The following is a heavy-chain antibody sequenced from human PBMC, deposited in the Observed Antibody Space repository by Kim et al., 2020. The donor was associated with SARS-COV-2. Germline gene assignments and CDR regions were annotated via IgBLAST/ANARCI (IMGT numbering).Heavy chain of an antibody. J-gene: IGHJ4*02. Sequence: GRFTTSRDNAKNSLYLQMNSLRAGDTAVYYCARKYYAILTGYFDYWGQGTLVTVSS. V-gene: IGHV3-11*03. CDR3: ARKYYAILTGYFDY. D-gene: IGHD3-9*01.